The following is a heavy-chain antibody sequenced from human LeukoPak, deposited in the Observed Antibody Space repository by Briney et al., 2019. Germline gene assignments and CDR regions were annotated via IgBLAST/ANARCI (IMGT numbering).Heavy chain of an antibody. D-gene: IGHD5-12*01. J-gene: IGHJ4*02. CDR1: GFIVSSNY. CDR2: IYSGGST. V-gene: IGHV3-66*02. Sequence: GGSLRLSCAASGFIVSSNYMSWVRQAPGKGLEWVSVIYSGGSTYYADSVKGRFTISRDNSKNTLYLQMNSLRAEDTAVYYCARGYSGYDALDYWGQGTLVTVSS. CDR3: ARGYSGYDALDY.